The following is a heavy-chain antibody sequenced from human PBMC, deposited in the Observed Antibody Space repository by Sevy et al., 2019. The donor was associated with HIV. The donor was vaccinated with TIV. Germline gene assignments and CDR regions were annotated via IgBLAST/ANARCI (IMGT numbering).Heavy chain of an antibody. CDR2: ISDDSRYI. D-gene: IGHD3-3*01. Sequence: GGSLRLSSAASGFTFRSYSMSWVRQAPGKGLEWLSSISDDSRYIYYSDSVKGRFTISRANAKSSLYLQMNSLRVEDTAIYYCARDFTIFGVVSGIDYWGQGNLVTVSS. J-gene: IGHJ4*02. V-gene: IGHV3-21*01. CDR3: ARDFTIFGVVSGIDY. CDR1: GFTFRSYS.